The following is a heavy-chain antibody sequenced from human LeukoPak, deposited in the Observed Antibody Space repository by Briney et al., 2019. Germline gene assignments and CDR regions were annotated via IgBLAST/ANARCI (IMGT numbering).Heavy chain of an antibody. CDR1: GFTFSSYA. CDR3: AKDKFFIEVVGSFDY. J-gene: IGHJ4*02. V-gene: IGHV3-23*01. Sequence: GGSLRLSCAASGFTFSSYAMSWVRQAPGKGLEWVSAISGSGGSTYYADSVKGRFTISRDNSKNTLYLQINSLRAEDTAVYYCAKDKFFIEVVGSFDYWGQGTLVTVSS. D-gene: IGHD1-26*01. CDR2: ISGSGGST.